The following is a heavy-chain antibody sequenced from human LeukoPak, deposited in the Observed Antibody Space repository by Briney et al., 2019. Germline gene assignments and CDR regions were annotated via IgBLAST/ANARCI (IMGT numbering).Heavy chain of an antibody. J-gene: IGHJ3*02. V-gene: IGHV3-30*02. CDR1: GFTFGSYW. D-gene: IGHD3-10*02. CDR2: IRYDGNNK. CDR3: AKDRTMFSGDDAFDI. Sequence: GGSLRLSCAASGFTFGSYWMHWVRQAPGKGLEWVAFIRYDGNNKYQPDSVKGRFTISRDNSKNTLYLQMNSLRAEDTAVYYCAKDRTMFSGDDAFDIWGQGTMVTVSS.